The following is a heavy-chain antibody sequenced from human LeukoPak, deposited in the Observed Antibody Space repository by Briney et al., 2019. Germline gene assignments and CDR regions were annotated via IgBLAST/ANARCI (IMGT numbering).Heavy chain of an antibody. V-gene: IGHV1-2*02. J-gene: IGHJ5*02. CDR2: INPNSGGT. CDR1: GYTFTGYY. D-gene: IGHD3-10*01. CDR3: ARDPGSDNWFDP. Sequence: ASVKVFCKASGYTFTGYYMHWVRQAPGQGLEWMGWINPNSGGTNYAQKFQGRVTMTRDTSISTAYMELSRLRSDDTAVYYCARDPGSDNWFDPWGQGTLVTVSS.